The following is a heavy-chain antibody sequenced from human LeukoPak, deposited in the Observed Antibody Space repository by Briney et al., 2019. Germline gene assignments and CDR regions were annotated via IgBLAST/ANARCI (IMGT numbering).Heavy chain of an antibody. V-gene: IGHV2-5*01. CDR1: GFSLSTSGVG. D-gene: IGHD3-9*01. J-gene: IGHJ4*02. CDR2: IYWNDDK. CDR3: ARLTLTGPGFDY. Sequence: SGPTLVNPTQTLTLTCTYSGFSLSTSGVGVGWIRQPPGKALEWLALIYWNDDKRYSPSLKSRLTITKDTSKNQVVLTMTNMDPVDTATYYCARLTLTGPGFDYWGQGTLVTVSS.